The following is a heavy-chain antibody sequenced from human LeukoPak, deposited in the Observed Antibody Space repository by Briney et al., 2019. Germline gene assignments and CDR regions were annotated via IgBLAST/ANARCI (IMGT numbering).Heavy chain of an antibody. V-gene: IGHV1-8*01. Sequence: ASVKVSCKASGYTFTSYDINWVRQATGQGLEWMGWMNPNRGNTGYAQKFQGRVTMTRNTSISTAYMELSSLRSEDTALYYCARVNLGCSSGGSCYWVRKFYPWVQGTLVTVSS. CDR1: GYTFTSYD. J-gene: IGHJ5*02. CDR3: ARVNLGCSSGGSCYWVRKFYP. CDR2: MNPNRGNT. D-gene: IGHD2-15*01.